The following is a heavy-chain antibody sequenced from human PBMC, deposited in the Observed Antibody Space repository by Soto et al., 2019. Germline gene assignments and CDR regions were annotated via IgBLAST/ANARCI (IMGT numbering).Heavy chain of an antibody. V-gene: IGHV4-39*01. D-gene: IGHD4-17*01. CDR1: GVSISSSSYY. CDR3: ASTYGVGWFDP. Sequence: SETLSLSCTVSGVSISSSSYYWGWIRQPPGKGLEWIGSIYYSGSTYYNPSLKSRVTISVDTSKNQFSLKLSSVTAADTAVYYCASTYGVGWFDPWGQGTLVTVSS. CDR2: IYYSGST. J-gene: IGHJ5*02.